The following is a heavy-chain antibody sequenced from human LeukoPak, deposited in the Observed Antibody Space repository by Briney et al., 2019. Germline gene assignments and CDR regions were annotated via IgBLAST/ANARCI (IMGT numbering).Heavy chain of an antibody. CDR2: ISWNSGSI. V-gene: IGHV3-9*01. D-gene: IGHD6-13*01. CDR1: GFTFDDYA. J-gene: IGHJ1*01. CDR3: AKMVAAGNMYPLRPQH. Sequence: GRSLRLSCAASGFTFDDYAMHWVRQVPGKGLEWVSGISWNSGSIGYADSVKGRFTISRDNSKNTLSLQMNSLRVEDTALYYCAKMVAAGNMYPLRPQHWGQGTLVTVSS.